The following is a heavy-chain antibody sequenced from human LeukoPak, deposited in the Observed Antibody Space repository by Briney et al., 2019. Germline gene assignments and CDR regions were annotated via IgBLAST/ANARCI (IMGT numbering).Heavy chain of an antibody. Sequence: GGSLILSCAASGFTFSNYWMNWVRQAPGKGLEWVANIKQDGGEKYYVDSVKGRFTISRDNAKNSLYLQLNSLRVEDTAVYYCASQRFLDYWGQGTLVTVSS. V-gene: IGHV3-7*01. J-gene: IGHJ4*02. CDR2: IKQDGGEK. CDR3: ASQRFLDY. CDR1: GFTFSNYW. D-gene: IGHD3-3*01.